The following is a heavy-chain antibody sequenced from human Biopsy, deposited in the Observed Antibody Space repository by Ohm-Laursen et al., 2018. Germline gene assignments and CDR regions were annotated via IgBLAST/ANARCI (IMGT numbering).Heavy chain of an antibody. CDR2: VYYSGTT. J-gene: IGHJ6*02. CDR1: GGSISSDW. CDR3: TRATNSTGWPYYYFYGMDI. V-gene: IGHV4-59*01. Sequence: TLSLTCTVSGGSISSDWWSWIRQTPGKGLEWIGYVYYSGTTTYNPSLRSRVTISVDTSMNQISLRLQSVTAADTAIYYRTRATNSTGWPYYYFYGMDIWGQGTTATVSS. D-gene: IGHD2/OR15-2a*01.